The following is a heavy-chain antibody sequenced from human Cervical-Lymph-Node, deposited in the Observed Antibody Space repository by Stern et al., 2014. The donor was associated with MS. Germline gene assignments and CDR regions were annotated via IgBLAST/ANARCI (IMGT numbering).Heavy chain of an antibody. Sequence: VQLVASGGGLVQPGGSLRLSCAASGFPLSIYSMNWVRPAPGQGLEWVSYISTISTIYYADSVKGRFTISRDNAKNSLYLQMNSLRAEETAVYFCARDDWVERLDSWGQGTLVTVSS. CDR1: GFPLSIYS. D-gene: IGHD1-1*01. CDR3: ARDDWVERLDS. V-gene: IGHV3-48*01. J-gene: IGHJ5*01. CDR2: ISTISTI.